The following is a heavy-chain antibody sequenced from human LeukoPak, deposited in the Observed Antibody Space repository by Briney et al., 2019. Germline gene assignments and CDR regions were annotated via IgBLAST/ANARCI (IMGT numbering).Heavy chain of an antibody. J-gene: IGHJ5*02. Sequence: ASVKVSCKASGYTFTGYYMHWVRQAPGQGLEWMGWINPNSGGTNYAQKFQGRVTMTRDAPISTAYMELSRLRSDDTAVYYCARAVLLWFGESRGNWFDPWGQGTLVTVSS. CDR3: ARAVLLWFGESRGNWFDP. CDR2: INPNSGGT. CDR1: GYTFTGYY. D-gene: IGHD3-10*01. V-gene: IGHV1-2*02.